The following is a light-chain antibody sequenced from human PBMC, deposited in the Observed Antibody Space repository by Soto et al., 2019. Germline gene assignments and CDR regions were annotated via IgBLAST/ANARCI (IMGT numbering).Light chain of an antibody. V-gene: IGKV3D-15*01. J-gene: IGKJ1*01. CDR3: QHYNSYSEA. Sequence: EIVLTQSPATLSVSPGERATLSCRASQSISSYLAWYQQKPGQAPRLLIYGASSRATGIPDRFSGSGSGTDFTLTISSLQPDDFATYYCQHYNSYSEAFGQGTKVDI. CDR2: GAS. CDR1: QSISSY.